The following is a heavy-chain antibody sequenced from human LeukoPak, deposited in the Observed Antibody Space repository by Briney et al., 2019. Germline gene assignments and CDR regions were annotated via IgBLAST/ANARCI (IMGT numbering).Heavy chain of an antibody. CDR1: GGSFGGYY. CDR3: AREGDSSSVGWFDP. D-gene: IGHD6-13*01. Sequence: SETLSLTCAVYGGSFGGYYWSWIRQTPGKGLEWIGYIYYSGSTYYNPSLKSRVIMSVDTSKNQISLKLSSVTAADTAVYYCAREGDSSSVGWFDPWGQGTLVTVSS. J-gene: IGHJ5*02. V-gene: IGHV4-59*12. CDR2: IYYSGST.